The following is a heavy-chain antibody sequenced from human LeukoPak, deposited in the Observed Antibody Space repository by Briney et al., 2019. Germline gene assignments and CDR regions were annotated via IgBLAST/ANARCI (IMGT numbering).Heavy chain of an antibody. CDR1: GGSFSGYC. V-gene: IGHV4-34*01. Sequence: SETLSLTCAVYGGSFSGYCWSWIRQPPGKGLEWIGEINHSGSTNYNPSLKSRVTISVDTSKNQFSLKLSSVTAADTAVYYCARPAGGYSSFFDYWGQGTLVTVSS. D-gene: IGHD5-18*01. CDR2: INHSGST. CDR3: ARPAGGYSSFFDY. J-gene: IGHJ4*02.